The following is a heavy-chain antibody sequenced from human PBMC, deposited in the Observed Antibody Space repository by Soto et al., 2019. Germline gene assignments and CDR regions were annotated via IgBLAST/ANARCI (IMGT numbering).Heavy chain of an antibody. D-gene: IGHD2-8*02. V-gene: IGHV3-23*01. CDR2: ISGGGGST. CDR1: GFPFSSFP. CDR3: AKDTVFDY. J-gene: IGHJ4*02. Sequence: GGSLGLSFPASGFPFSSFPMSWVPRAPGKGLEWVSAISGGGGSTYYADSVKGRFTISRDNSKNTLYLQMNSLRAEDTAVYYCAKDTVFDYWGQGTLVTVSS.